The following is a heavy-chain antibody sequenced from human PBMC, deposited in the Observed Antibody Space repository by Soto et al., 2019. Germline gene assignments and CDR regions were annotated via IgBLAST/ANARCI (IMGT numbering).Heavy chain of an antibody. D-gene: IGHD3-10*01. CDR3: AGGGIRGVITRTRDYYGMDV. V-gene: IGHV5-51*01. Sequence: ESLKISCKCSGYSFTSYWIGWVRQMPGKGLEWMGIIYPGDSDTRYSPSFQGQVTISADKSISTAYLQWSSLKASDTAMYYCAGGGIRGVITRTRDYYGMDVWGQGTTVTVSS. CDR2: IYPGDSDT. J-gene: IGHJ6*02. CDR1: GYSFTSYW.